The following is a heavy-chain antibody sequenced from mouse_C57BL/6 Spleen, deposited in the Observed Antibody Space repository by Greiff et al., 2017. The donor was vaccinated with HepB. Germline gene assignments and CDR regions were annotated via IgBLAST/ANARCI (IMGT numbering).Heavy chain of an antibody. CDR2: IYWDDDK. D-gene: IGHD1-1*01. J-gene: IGHJ4*01. V-gene: IGHV8-12*01. CDR3: ARSHYDGSSGDY. Sequence: QVTLKVSGPGILQSSQTLSLTCSFSGFSLSTSGMGVSWIRQPSGQGLEWLAHIYWDDDKCDNPSLKSRLTISKDTSRNQVFLKITSVNTADTATYYCARSHYDGSSGDYWGQGTSVTVSS. CDR1: GFSLSTSGMG.